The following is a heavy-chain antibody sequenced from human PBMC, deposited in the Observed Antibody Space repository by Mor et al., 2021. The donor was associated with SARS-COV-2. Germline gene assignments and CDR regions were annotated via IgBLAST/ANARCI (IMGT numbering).Heavy chain of an antibody. D-gene: IGHD6-13*01. J-gene: IGHJ4*02. V-gene: IGHV3-21*01. Sequence: YVGALVKGRFTISRDNAKNSLYLQMNSLRAEDTAVYYCARDLVVAAAGTSDWGQGTLVTVSS. CDR3: ARDLVVAAAGTSD.